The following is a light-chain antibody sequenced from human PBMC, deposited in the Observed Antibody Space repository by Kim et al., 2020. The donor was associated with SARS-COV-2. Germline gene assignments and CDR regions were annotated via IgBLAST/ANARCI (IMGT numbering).Light chain of an antibody. CDR1: QSVTNNY. CDR3: QYYGRPLYT. V-gene: IGKV3-20*01. J-gene: IGKJ2*01. Sequence: EIVLTQSPGTLSLSPGERATLSCRASQSVTNNYLAWYQHKPGQAPRLLIYGVSKRATGIPDRFSGSGSGTDFTLTISRLEPEDFVVYYCQYYGRPLYTVGQATKLKIK. CDR2: GVS.